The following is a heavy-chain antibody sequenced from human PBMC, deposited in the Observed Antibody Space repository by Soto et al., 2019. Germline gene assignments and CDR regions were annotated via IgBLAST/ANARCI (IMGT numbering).Heavy chain of an antibody. CDR2: IWDNGSTK. V-gene: IGHV3-33*01. CDR3: ARDRNRVGGHNWFDS. Sequence: QVQLVESGGGVVQPGRSLTLSCAASGFTFNNNGMHWVRQAPGKGLEWVAIIWDNGSTKYYADSVKGRFTISRDTSKSTLYLQMSSLRAEDTAIYFCARDRNRVGGHNWFDSWGQGTLVTVSS. J-gene: IGHJ5*01. D-gene: IGHD3-16*01. CDR1: GFTFNNNG.